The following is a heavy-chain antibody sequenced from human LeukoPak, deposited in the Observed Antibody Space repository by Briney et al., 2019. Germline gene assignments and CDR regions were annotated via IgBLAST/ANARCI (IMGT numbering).Heavy chain of an antibody. D-gene: IGHD1-7*01. CDR3: ARDGSTGTTSD. V-gene: IGHV3-53*05. J-gene: IGHJ4*02. Sequence: PGGSLRLSCAASGFTVSTNYMSWVRQAPGKGLEWVSAISGSGGSTYYADSVKGRFTISRDNSKNTLYLQMNSLRAEDTAVYYCARDGSTGTTSDWGQGTLVTVSS. CDR2: ISGSGGST. CDR1: GFTVSTNY.